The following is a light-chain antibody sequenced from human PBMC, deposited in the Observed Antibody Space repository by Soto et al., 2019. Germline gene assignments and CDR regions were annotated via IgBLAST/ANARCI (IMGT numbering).Light chain of an antibody. V-gene: IGKV3-15*01. Sequence: DIVMTQSPATLSVSPGERSTLSCRASQSVSSNLAWYQQKPGQAPRLLIHGASTRATDIPARFSGSGSGTEFTLTITRLQSEDFAVYYCQQYNNWPPGLNCGGGNKGDIK. J-gene: IGKJ4*01. CDR2: GAS. CDR1: QSVSSN. CDR3: QQYNNWPPGLN.